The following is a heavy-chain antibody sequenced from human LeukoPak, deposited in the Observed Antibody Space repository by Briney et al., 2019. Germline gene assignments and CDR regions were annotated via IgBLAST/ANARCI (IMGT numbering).Heavy chain of an antibody. Sequence: ASVKVSCKASGYTFTSYYMHWVRQAPGQGPEWMGIIFTSGGGTSYAQNFRGRVTMTRDTSTSTVYMELSSLRSEDTAVYYCARERSGYSDSSGYSFDNWGQGTLVTVSS. CDR3: ARERSGYSDSSGYSFDN. CDR2: IFTSGGGT. D-gene: IGHD3-22*01. CDR1: GYTFTSYY. V-gene: IGHV1-46*01. J-gene: IGHJ4*02.